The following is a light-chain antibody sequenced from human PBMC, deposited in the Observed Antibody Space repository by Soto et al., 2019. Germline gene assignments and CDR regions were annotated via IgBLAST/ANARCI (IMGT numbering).Light chain of an antibody. CDR1: SSDVGRYDY. CDR2: DVS. J-gene: IGLJ1*01. V-gene: IGLV2-14*03. CDR3: NSYASSSTLYV. Sequence: QSALTQPASVSGSPGQSVTISCTGTSSDVGRYDYVSWYQQHPGKAPQVIIYDVSSRPSGVSNRFSGSKSGNTASLTISGLQAEDEADYYCNSYASSSTLYVFGTGTKLTVL.